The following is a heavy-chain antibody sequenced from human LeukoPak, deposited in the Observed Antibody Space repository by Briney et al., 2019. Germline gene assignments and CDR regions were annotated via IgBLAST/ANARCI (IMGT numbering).Heavy chain of an antibody. CDR1: GGSISTGGYY. CDR2: IYYSGST. CDR3: ARVRVEMATIRYWYFDL. D-gene: IGHD5-24*01. V-gene: IGHV4-31*03. Sequence: SQTLSLTCTVSGGSISTGGYYWSWIRQHPGKDLEWIGYIYYSGSTYYNPSLKSRVTISVDTSKNQFSLKLTSVTAADTAVYYCARVRVEMATIRYWYFDLWGRGTLVTVSS. J-gene: IGHJ2*01.